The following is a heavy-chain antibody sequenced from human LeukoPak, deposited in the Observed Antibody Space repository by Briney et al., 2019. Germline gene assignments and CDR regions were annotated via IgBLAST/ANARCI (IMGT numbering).Heavy chain of an antibody. Sequence: GGSLRLSCAASGFTFDDYAMHWVRQAPGKGLEWVSGISWNSGSIGYADSVKGRFTISRDNAKNSLYLQMNSLGAEDTALYYCAKTQAGSGSYFSKDYWGQGTLVTVSS. J-gene: IGHJ4*02. CDR1: GFTFDDYA. D-gene: IGHD1-26*01. CDR2: ISWNSGSI. CDR3: AKTQAGSGSYFSKDY. V-gene: IGHV3-9*01.